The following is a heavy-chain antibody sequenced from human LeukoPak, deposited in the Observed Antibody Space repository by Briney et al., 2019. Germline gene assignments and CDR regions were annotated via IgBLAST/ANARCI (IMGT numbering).Heavy chain of an antibody. CDR2: TRYDGAKK. V-gene: IGHV3-30*02. D-gene: IGHD6-19*01. CDR3: AKDSGPGAVAGGYYYYYGMDV. J-gene: IGHJ6*02. CDR1: GFIFSNFG. Sequence: TGGSLRLSCEASGFIFSNFGMHWVRQAPGKGLEWVAFTRYDGAKKYYGDSVRGRFTISKDNSKNTVHLEMNSLRAEDTAVYYCAKDSGPGAVAGGYYYYYGMDVWGQGTTVTVSS.